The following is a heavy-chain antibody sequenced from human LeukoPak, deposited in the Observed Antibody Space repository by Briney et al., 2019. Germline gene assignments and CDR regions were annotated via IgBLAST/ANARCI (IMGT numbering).Heavy chain of an antibody. V-gene: IGHV1-2*04. D-gene: IGHD6-13*01. CDR1: GYTFTGYY. J-gene: IGHJ4*02. CDR3: ARDFKPSRIAAAGLGY. CDR2: INPNSGGT. Sequence: ASGKLSCKASGYTFTGYYMHWVRQAPGQGLEWMGWINPNSGGTNYAQKFQGWVTMTRDTSISTAYMELSRLRSDDTAVYHCARDFKPSRIAAAGLGYWGQGTLVTVSS.